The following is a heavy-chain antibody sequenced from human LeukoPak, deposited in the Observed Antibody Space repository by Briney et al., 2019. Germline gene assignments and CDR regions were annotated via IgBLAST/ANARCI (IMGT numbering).Heavy chain of an antibody. CDR3: ARLPRGYFDY. J-gene: IGHJ4*02. D-gene: IGHD1-26*01. V-gene: IGHV4-61*01. CDR2: IYYTGST. CDR1: GGSVSSGSYY. Sequence: SESLSLTCTVSGGSVSSGSYYWSWIRQPPGKGLEWIGYIYYTGSTYYNPSLKSRVTISADTSKNQFSLKLSSVTAADTAVYYCARLPRGYFDYWGQGTLVTVSS.